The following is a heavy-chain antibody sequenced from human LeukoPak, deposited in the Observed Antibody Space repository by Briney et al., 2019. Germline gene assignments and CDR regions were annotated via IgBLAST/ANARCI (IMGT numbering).Heavy chain of an antibody. V-gene: IGHV3-11*01. CDR2: ISSSGSTI. J-gene: IGHJ4*02. CDR3: ASGRFGESDFDY. CDR1: GFTFSDYT. Sequence: GGSLRLSCAASGFTFSDYTMQWVRQAPGKGLEWVPYISSSGSTIYYADSVKGRFTISRDNAKNSLYLQMNSLRAEDTAVYYCASGRFGESDFDYWGQGTLVTVSS. D-gene: IGHD3-10*01.